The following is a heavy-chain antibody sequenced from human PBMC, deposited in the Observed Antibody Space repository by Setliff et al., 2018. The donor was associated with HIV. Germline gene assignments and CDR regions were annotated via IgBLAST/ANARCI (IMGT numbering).Heavy chain of an antibody. CDR1: GGSISNYY. D-gene: IGHD1-26*01. CDR3: ARAREGWRPFAFDY. J-gene: IGHJ4*02. CDR2: IYYSGNT. V-gene: IGHV4-59*08. Sequence: SETLSLTCSVSGGSISNYYWSWIRQPPGKGLEWIGYIYYSGNTNYSPSLKSRVTMSLDTSKNQFSLNLNSVTAADAAVYFCARAREGWRPFAFDYWGQGTLVTVSS.